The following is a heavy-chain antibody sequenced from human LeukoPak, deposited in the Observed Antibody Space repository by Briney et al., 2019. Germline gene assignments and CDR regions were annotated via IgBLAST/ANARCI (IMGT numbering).Heavy chain of an antibody. CDR3: ASAPEVTTTSWFDP. Sequence: PSETLSLTCTVSGGSISSSSHYWGWIRQPPGRGLEWIGSIYYSGITYYNPSLKSRVTISVDTSKNQFSLKLSSVTAADTAVYYCASAPEVTTTSWFDPWGQGTLVTVSS. CDR2: IYYSGIT. D-gene: IGHD4-17*01. V-gene: IGHV4-39*01. CDR1: GGSISSSSHY. J-gene: IGHJ5*02.